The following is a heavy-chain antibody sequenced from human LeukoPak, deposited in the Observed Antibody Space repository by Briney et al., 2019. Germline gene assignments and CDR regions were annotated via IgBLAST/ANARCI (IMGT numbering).Heavy chain of an antibody. D-gene: IGHD1-26*01. V-gene: IGHV3-7*01. CDR3: ARDGGYSAFDY. CDR1: GFAFSRSW. J-gene: IGHJ4*02. CDR2: IKEDGGRE. Sequence: SLRLSXAASGFAFSRSWMTWIRQAPGKGLEFVANIKEDGGRENFASSVKGRFTISRDNAKDSLYLQMNNLRVEDTAVYYCARDGGYSAFDYWGQGALVTVSS.